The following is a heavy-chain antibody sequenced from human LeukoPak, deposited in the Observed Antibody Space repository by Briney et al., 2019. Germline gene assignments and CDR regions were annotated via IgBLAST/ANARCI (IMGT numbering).Heavy chain of an antibody. CDR3: ARRWYHAYCDY. CDR2: IDYSGST. D-gene: IGHD2-15*01. J-gene: IGHJ4*02. Sequence: SETLSLTCTVSGGSVSSGSYYWNWIRQPPGKGLEWIGCIDYSGSTYYNPSLKSRVTVSADTSKNQFSLKLTSVTAADTAVYYCARRWYHAYCDYWGQGSLVTVSS. CDR1: GGSVSSGSYY. V-gene: IGHV4-61*01.